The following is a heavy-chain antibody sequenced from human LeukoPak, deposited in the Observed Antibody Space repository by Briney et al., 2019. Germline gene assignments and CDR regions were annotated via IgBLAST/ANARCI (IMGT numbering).Heavy chain of an antibody. Sequence: GGSLRLSCAASGFTFSSYGMHWVRQAPGKGLEWVSSISYTGTYIYYADSVKGRFTISRDNAQNSLYLQMNSLRAEDTAICYCVRDRGTYRPIDYWGQGTLVTVSS. CDR1: GFTFSSYG. V-gene: IGHV3-21*04. D-gene: IGHD1-26*01. CDR2: ISYTGTYI. J-gene: IGHJ4*02. CDR3: VRDRGTYRPIDY.